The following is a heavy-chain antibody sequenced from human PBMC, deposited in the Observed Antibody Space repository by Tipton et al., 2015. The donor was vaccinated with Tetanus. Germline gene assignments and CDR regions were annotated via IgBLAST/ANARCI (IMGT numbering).Heavy chain of an antibody. V-gene: IGHV1-18*04. J-gene: IGHJ6*02. Sequence: QSGPEVKKPGASVKVSCKASGYTFTGYYMHWVRQAPRQGLEWMGWISAYNGKTKYAQRLQGRVTMTTDRSASTAYMDLRRLRSDDTAVYYCARVQEQRIYYYGMDVWGQGTTVTVSS. D-gene: IGHD6-25*01. CDR3: ARVQEQRIYYYGMDV. CDR2: ISAYNGKT. CDR1: GYTFTGYY.